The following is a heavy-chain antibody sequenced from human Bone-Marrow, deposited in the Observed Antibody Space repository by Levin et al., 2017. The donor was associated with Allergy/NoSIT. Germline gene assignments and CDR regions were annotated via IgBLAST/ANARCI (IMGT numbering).Heavy chain of an antibody. CDR2: IYSGGST. D-gene: IGHD2-15*01. V-gene: IGHV3-53*01. CDR1: GFTVRSNY. CDR3: ARVGVAATVVDY. Sequence: AGGSLRLSCAASGFTVRSNYMSWVRQAPGKGLEWVSVIYSGGSTNYADSVKGRFTISRDNSKNTLYLQMNSLRAEDMAVYYCARVGVAATVVDYWGQGILVTVSS. J-gene: IGHJ4*02.